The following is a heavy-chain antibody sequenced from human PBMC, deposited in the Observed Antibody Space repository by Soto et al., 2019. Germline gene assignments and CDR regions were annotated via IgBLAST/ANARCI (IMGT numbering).Heavy chain of an antibody. Sequence: PSETLSLTCAVYGGSFSGYYWSWIRQPPGKGLEWIGEINHSGSTKYNPSLKSRVTISVDTSKNQFSLKLSSVTAADTAVYYCARERRYCSSTSCYCWFDPWGQGTLVTVSS. CDR3: ARERRYCSSTSCYCWFDP. V-gene: IGHV4-34*01. D-gene: IGHD2-2*01. J-gene: IGHJ5*02. CDR1: GGSFSGYY. CDR2: INHSGST.